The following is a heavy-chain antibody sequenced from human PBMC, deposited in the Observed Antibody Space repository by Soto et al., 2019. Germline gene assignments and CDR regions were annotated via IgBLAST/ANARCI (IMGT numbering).Heavy chain of an antibody. CDR3: ARWAEYYDISNARFDP. CDR1: GFTLSDYY. D-gene: IGHD3-9*01. CDR2: ISNDGSNT. J-gene: IGHJ5*02. V-gene: IGHV3-74*01. Sequence: GGSLRLSCAASGFTLSDYYMHWARQAPGKGLVWVSRISNDGSNTDYADSVKGRFTISRDNAKNTMHLQMNSLRAEDTAVYYCARWAEYYDISNARFDPWGQGTLVTVSS.